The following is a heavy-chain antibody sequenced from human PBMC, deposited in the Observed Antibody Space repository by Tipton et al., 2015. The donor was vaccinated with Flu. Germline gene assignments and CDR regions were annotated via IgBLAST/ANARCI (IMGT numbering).Heavy chain of an antibody. Sequence: GLVKPSETLSLICAVSDYSISSGYYWGWIRQPPGKGLEWIGNVHQTGSTYYNPSLTSRVTIAVDRPRNQISLRLTSVTAADTAVYYWSRRDYSHYVSEPKNWFDPWGQGTLVTVSS. CDR1: DYSISSGYY. V-gene: IGHV4-38-2*01. CDR2: VHQTGST. D-gene: IGHD4-11*01. CDR3: SRRDYSHYVSEPKNWFDP. J-gene: IGHJ5*02.